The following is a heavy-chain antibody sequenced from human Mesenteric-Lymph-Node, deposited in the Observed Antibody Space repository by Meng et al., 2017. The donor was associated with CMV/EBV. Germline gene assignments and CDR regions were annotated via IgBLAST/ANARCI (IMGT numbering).Heavy chain of an antibody. CDR1: GGSCSGYY. V-gene: IGHV4-34*01. CDR3: AREQLVEGGVS. CDR2: INHSGST. D-gene: IGHD6-6*01. Sequence: CAVDGGSCSGYYWSWIRQPPGKGLEWIGEINHSGSTNYNPSLKSRVTISVDTSKNQFSLKLSSVTAADTAVYYCAREQLVEGGVSWGQGTLVTVSS. J-gene: IGHJ4*02.